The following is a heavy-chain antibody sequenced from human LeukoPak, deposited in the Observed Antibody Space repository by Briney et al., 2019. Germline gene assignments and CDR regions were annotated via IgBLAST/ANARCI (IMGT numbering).Heavy chain of an antibody. CDR2: INADGSAK. D-gene: IGHD1-1*01. CDR1: GFTFSSYW. Sequence: PGGSLRLSCAASGFTFSSYWMSWVRQAPGKGLEWVANINADGSAKYYVDSVKGRFTISRDNAKNSLYLEMNSLRPEDTAVYYCARHIDWSFDYWGQGTLVTVSS. CDR3: ARHIDWSFDY. V-gene: IGHV3-7*01. J-gene: IGHJ4*02.